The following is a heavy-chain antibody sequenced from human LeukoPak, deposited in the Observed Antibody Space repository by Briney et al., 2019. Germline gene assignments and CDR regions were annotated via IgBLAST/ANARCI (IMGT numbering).Heavy chain of an antibody. CDR3: AWPTKGSDASDI. J-gene: IGHJ3*02. D-gene: IGHD1-26*01. CDR2: IYYSRST. Sequence: SQTLSLTCDVSGVSISSGGYAWTWIRQPPGRGLEWIGYIYYSRSTFYNPSLKSRATISVDTSKNQVSLNLTSVTAADTALYFCAWPTKGSDASDIWGPGTMVTVSS. V-gene: IGHV4-30-4*07. CDR1: GVSISSGGYA.